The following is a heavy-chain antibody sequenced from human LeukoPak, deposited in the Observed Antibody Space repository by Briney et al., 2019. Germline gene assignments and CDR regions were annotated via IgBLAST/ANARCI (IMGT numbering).Heavy chain of an antibody. Sequence: SETLSLTCTVSGGSISSSSYYWGWIRQPPGKGLEWIGSIYYSGSTYYNPSLKSRVTISVDTSKNQFSLKQSSVTAADTAVYYCARETIFGVVITPYYFDYWGQGTLVTVSS. CDR3: ARETIFGVVITPYYFDY. V-gene: IGHV4-39*07. J-gene: IGHJ4*02. CDR2: IYYSGST. CDR1: GGSISSSSYY. D-gene: IGHD3-3*01.